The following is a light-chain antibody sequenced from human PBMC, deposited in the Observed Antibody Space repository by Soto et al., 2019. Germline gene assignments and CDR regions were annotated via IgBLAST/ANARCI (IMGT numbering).Light chain of an antibody. CDR1: QSVSSSY. CDR3: QQYGTSPLT. Sequence: EIVLTQSPGTLSLSPGERATLSCRASQSVSSSYLGWYQQKPGQAPRLLIYGASNRATGIPDRFSGSGSGTDFTLTISRLEPEDIAVYYCQQYGTSPLTLGGGTKVEIK. CDR2: GAS. J-gene: IGKJ4*01. V-gene: IGKV3-20*01.